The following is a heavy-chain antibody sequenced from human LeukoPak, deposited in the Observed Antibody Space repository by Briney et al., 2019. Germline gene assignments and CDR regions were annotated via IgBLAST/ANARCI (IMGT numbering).Heavy chain of an antibody. CDR2: IYYSGST. CDR3: AVTPSYSSSWYVGY. D-gene: IGHD6-13*01. Sequence: SETLSLTCTVSGGSISSGDYYWSWIRQPPGEGLEWIGYIYYSGSTYYNPSLKSRVTISVDTSKNQFSLKLSSVTAADTAVYYCAVTPSYSSSWYVGYWGQGTPVTVSS. J-gene: IGHJ4*02. CDR1: GGSISSGDYY. V-gene: IGHV4-30-4*01.